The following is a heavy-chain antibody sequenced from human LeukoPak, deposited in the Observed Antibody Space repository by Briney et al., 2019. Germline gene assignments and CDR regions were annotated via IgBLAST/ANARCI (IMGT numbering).Heavy chain of an antibody. Sequence: ASVKVSCKASGGTFSSYAISWVRQAPGQGLEWMGGIIPIFGTANYAQKFQGRVTITADESTSTAYMELSSLRSEDTAVYYCASGSSSWYRYYYYGMDVWGQGTLVTVSS. CDR1: GGTFSSYA. CDR2: IIPIFGTA. V-gene: IGHV1-69*13. CDR3: ASGSSSWYRYYYYGMDV. D-gene: IGHD6-13*01. J-gene: IGHJ6*02.